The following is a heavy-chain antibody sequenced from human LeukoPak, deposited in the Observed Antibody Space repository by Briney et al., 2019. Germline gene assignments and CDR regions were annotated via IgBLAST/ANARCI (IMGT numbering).Heavy chain of an antibody. J-gene: IGHJ5*02. CDR1: GYSFTSYY. CDR2: INPSGGST. Sequence: GASVKVSCKASGYSFTSYYIHWVRLAPGQGLEWMGVINPSGGSTRYAQKFQDRVTMTRDMSTSTVYMELSSLRSEDTAVYYCARAGGRSWFDPWGQGTLVTVSS. CDR3: ARAGGRSWFDP. V-gene: IGHV1-46*01.